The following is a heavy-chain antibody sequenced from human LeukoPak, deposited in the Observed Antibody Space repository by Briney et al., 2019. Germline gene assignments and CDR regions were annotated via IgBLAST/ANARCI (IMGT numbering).Heavy chain of an antibody. J-gene: IGHJ5*02. CDR2: ISGSGGST. Sequence: GGSLRLSCAAPGFTFSSDAMSWVRQAPGKGLEWVSAISGSGGSTYYADSVKGRFTISRDNSKNTLYLQMNSLRAEDTAVYYCAKALNTVLVLPNPNWFDPWGQGTLVTVSS. V-gene: IGHV3-23*01. D-gene: IGHD4/OR15-4a*01. CDR3: AKALNTVLVLPNPNWFDP. CDR1: GFTFSSDA.